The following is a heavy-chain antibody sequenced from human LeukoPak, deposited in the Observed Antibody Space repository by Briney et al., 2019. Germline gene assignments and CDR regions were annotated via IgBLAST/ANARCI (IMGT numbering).Heavy chain of an antibody. CDR1: GGSISSYY. J-gene: IGHJ5*02. Sequence: MASETLSLTCTVSGGSISSYYWSWIRQPPGKGLEWIGYIYYSGSTNYNPSLKSRVTISVDTSKNQFSLKLSSVTAADTAVYYCARGLAVRGVIIWSPRNVWFDPWGQGTLVTVSS. V-gene: IGHV4-59*01. D-gene: IGHD3-10*01. CDR3: ARGLAVRGVIIWSPRNVWFDP. CDR2: IYYSGST.